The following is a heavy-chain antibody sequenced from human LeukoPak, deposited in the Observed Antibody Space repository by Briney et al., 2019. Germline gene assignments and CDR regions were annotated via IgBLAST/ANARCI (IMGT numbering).Heavy chain of an antibody. J-gene: IGHJ6*03. V-gene: IGHV4-4*07. Sequence: SETLSLTCTVSGGSISSYYWSWIRQPAGKGLEWIGRIYISGSGSTNYNPSLKSRVTISVDTSKNQFSLKLSSVTAADTAVYYCARGGDSNYDWVSYYYYYMDVWGKGTTVTVSS. D-gene: IGHD4-11*01. CDR2: IYISGSGST. CDR1: GGSISSYY. CDR3: ARGGDSNYDWVSYYYYYMDV.